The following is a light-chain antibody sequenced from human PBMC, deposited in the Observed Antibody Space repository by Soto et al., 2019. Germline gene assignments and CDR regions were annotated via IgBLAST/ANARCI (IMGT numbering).Light chain of an antibody. Sequence: EIVLTQPPGTLSLSPGERATLSCRASQSVSSRYLAWYQQKPGQAPRLLMYGASSRATGIPDRFSGSGSGTDFTLTISRLEPEDFAVYYCQQYGSSPPYTFGQGTKLEIK. V-gene: IGKV3-20*01. CDR2: GAS. J-gene: IGKJ2*01. CDR3: QQYGSSPPYT. CDR1: QSVSSRY.